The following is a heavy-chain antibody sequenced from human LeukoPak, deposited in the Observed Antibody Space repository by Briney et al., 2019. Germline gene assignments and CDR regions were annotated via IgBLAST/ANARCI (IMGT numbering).Heavy chain of an antibody. V-gene: IGHV3-11*01. J-gene: IGHJ4*02. CDR3: ARKAVSGYDGYYFDY. CDR1: GFTFTNYA. D-gene: IGHD5-12*01. Sequence: GGSLRLSCAASGFTFTNYAMTWVRQAPGKGLEWVSYISSSGSTIYYADSVKGRFTISRDNAKNSLYLQMNSLRAEDTAVYYCARKAVSGYDGYYFDYWGQGTLVTVSS. CDR2: ISSSGSTI.